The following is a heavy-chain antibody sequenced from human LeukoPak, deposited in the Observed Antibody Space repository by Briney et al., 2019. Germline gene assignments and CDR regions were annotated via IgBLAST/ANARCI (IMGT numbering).Heavy chain of an antibody. CDR1: GGSISIGSYY. J-gene: IGHJ3*02. Sequence: PSETLSLTCTVSGGSISIGSYYWRWIRQPAGKGLEWIGRIYTSGSTNYNTSLKSRVTISVDTSKNQFSLKLSSVTAADTAVYYCARSFGVVNDAFDIWGQGTMVTVSS. CDR3: ARSFGVVNDAFDI. D-gene: IGHD3-3*01. V-gene: IGHV4-61*02. CDR2: IYTSGST.